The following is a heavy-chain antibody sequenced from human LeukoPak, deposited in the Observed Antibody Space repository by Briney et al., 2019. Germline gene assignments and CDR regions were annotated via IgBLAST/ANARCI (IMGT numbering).Heavy chain of an antibody. CDR3: ARDIHSSGWYVGFDY. V-gene: IGHV3-66*01. Sequence: GGSLRLSCAASGFTVINTYISWVRQAPGKGLEWVSVIYSGGSTYYGDSVRGRFIMSRDNSKNTLYLHMNSLRAEDTAVYYCARDIHSSGWYVGFDYWGQGTLVTVSS. CDR2: IYSGGST. CDR1: GFTVINTY. D-gene: IGHD6-13*01. J-gene: IGHJ4*02.